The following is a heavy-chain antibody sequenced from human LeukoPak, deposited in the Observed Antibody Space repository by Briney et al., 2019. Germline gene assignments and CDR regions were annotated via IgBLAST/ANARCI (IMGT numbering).Heavy chain of an antibody. D-gene: IGHD2-8*02. CDR3: ARQAGGTYYFDY. CDR1: GGPISSYY. J-gene: IGHJ4*02. CDR2: IYYSGST. V-gene: IGHV4-59*08. Sequence: SETLSLTCTVSGGPISSYYWSWIRQTPGKGLEWIGYIYYSGSTNYNPSLESQVTISVDTSKNQLSLKLSSVTAADTAVYYCARQAGGTYYFDYWGQGTLVTVSS.